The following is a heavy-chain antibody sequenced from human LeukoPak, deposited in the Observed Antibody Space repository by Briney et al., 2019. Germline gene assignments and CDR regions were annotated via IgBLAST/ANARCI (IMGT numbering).Heavy chain of an antibody. D-gene: IGHD5-12*01. V-gene: IGHV3-21*01. CDR1: GLTLSDVW. CDR3: ARGPSGYHNT. J-gene: IGHJ4*02. Sequence: PGGSLRLSCAASGLTLSDVWMSWVRQAPGKGLEWVSSISSSSSYIYYADSVKGRFTISRDNAKNSLYLQMNSLRAEDTAVYYCARGPSGYHNTGGQGTLVTVSS. CDR2: ISSSSSYI.